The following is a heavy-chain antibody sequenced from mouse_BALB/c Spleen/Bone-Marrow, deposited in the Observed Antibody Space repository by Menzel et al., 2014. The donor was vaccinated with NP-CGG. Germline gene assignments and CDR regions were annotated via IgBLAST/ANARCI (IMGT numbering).Heavy chain of an antibody. CDR3: ARWLPYYYAMDY. Sequence: EVMLVESGPGLVKPSQSLSLTCTVTGYSITSDYAWNWIRQFPGNKLEWMGYISYSGSTSYNPSLESRISITRDTSKNQFFLQLNSVTTEDTATYYCARWLPYYYAMDYWGQGTSVTVSS. CDR1: GYSITSDYA. V-gene: IGHV3-2*02. J-gene: IGHJ4*01. CDR2: ISYSGST. D-gene: IGHD2-2*01.